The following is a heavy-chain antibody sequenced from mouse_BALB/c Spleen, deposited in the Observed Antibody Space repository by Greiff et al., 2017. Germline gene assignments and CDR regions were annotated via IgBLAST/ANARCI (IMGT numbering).Heavy chain of an antibody. CDR2: IYPGDGDT. V-gene: IGHV1-82*01. J-gene: IGHJ2*01. CDR1: GYAFSSSW. CDR3: ARDYGSRYYFDY. Sequence: QVQLKESGPELVKPGASVKISCKASGYAFSSSWMNWVKQRPGQGLEWIGRIYPGDGDTNYNGKFKGKATLTADKSSSTAYMQLSSLTSVDSAVYFGARDYGSRYYFDYWGQGTTLTVSS. D-gene: IGHD1-1*01.